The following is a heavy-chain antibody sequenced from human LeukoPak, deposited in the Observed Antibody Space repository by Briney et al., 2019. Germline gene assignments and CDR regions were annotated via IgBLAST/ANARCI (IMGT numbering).Heavy chain of an antibody. CDR2: ISWNSDYI. J-gene: IGHJ4*02. CDR1: GFTFDDYA. Sequence: SGGSLRLFCAASGFTFDDYAMHWVRQAPGKGLEWVSGISWNSDYIGYADSVKGRFTISRDNAKNSLYLEMHTLRAEDTALYYCARGRSGSGSYPDYWGQGTLVTVSS. D-gene: IGHD3-10*01. V-gene: IGHV3-9*01. CDR3: ARGRSGSGSYPDY.